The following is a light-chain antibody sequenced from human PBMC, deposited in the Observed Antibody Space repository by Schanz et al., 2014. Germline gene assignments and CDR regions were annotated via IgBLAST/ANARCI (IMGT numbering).Light chain of an antibody. J-gene: IGLJ3*02. CDR3: LSYDTSLGGRHWV. CDR1: SSDVGGYNY. CDR2: EVS. Sequence: QSALTQPPSASGSPGQSVTISCTGTSSDVGGYNYVSWYQQHPGKAPKLMISEVSKRPSGVPDRFSGSKSGNTASLTIFGLQAEDEADYYCLSYDTSLGGRHWVFGGGTKLTVL. V-gene: IGLV2-8*01.